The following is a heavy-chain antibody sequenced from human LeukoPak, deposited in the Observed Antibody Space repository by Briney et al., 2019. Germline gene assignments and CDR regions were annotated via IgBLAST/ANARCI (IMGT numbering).Heavy chain of an antibody. CDR1: GFTFSSYW. CDR2: ISYDGNNK. J-gene: IGHJ4*02. Sequence: GGSLRLSCAASGFTFSSYWMSWVRQAPGKGLEWVAVISYDGNNKYYADSVKGRFTISRDNSKNTLYLQMNSLRAEDTAVYYCASEIIFGSFDYWGQGTLVTVSS. D-gene: IGHD3-3*01. CDR3: ASEIIFGSFDY. V-gene: IGHV3-30*03.